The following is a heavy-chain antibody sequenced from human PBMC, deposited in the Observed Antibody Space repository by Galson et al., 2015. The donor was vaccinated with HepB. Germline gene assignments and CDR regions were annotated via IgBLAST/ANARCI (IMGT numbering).Heavy chain of an antibody. CDR3: ARTLKTYYYYYGMDV. CDR1: GGTFSSYA. Sequence: SVKVSCKASGGTFSSYAISWVRQAPGQGLEWMGIINPSGGSTSYAQKFQGRVTMTRDTSTSTVYMELSSLRSEDTAVYYCARTLKTYYYYYGMDVWGQGTTVTVSS. J-gene: IGHJ6*02. V-gene: IGHV1-46*01. CDR2: INPSGGST.